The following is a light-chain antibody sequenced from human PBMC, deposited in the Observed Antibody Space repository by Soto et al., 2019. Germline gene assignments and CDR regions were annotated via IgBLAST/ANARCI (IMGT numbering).Light chain of an antibody. J-gene: IGLJ1*01. Sequence: QSVLTQPASVSLSPGHSITISCTGTSSDVGGYDYVSWYQLHPGKAPKLMVFEVSNRPSGVSYRFSGSKSGNTASLTISGLQAEDEADYFCSSYSISTAYLFGTGTKVTVL. V-gene: IGLV2-14*01. CDR1: SSDVGGYDY. CDR2: EVS. CDR3: SSYSISTAYL.